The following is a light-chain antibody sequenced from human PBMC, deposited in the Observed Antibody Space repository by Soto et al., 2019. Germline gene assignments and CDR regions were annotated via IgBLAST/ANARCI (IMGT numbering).Light chain of an antibody. CDR1: QSVSIS. V-gene: IGKV3-11*01. Sequence: EIVLTQSPATLSSFPGDRVTLSCRASQSVSISLAWYQQKPGQAPRLLIYDASNRATGVPARFSGSGSGTDFTLTVSSLEPEDFALYYCQQRSNWPPEITFGQGTRLEIK. J-gene: IGKJ5*01. CDR2: DAS. CDR3: QQRSNWPPEIT.